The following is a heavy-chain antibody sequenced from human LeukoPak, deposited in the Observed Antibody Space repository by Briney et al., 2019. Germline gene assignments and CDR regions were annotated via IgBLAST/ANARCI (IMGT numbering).Heavy chain of an antibody. Sequence: SETLSLTCAVYGGSFSGYYWSWIRQPPGKGLEWIGEINHSGSTNYNPSLKSRVSISVDSSKNQFSLKVSFVTAADTAVYYCARGSDTAAGLYWGQGTLVTVSS. CDR1: GGSFSGYY. D-gene: IGHD6-13*01. CDR2: INHSGST. V-gene: IGHV4-34*01. J-gene: IGHJ4*02. CDR3: ARGSDTAAGLY.